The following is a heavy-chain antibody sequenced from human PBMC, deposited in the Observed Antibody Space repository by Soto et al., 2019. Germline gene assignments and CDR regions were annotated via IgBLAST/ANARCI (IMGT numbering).Heavy chain of an antibody. J-gene: IGHJ6*03. CDR2: IYYSGST. CDR1: GGSISSYY. CDR3: ARLNLYYDILTGYYNSPEYYYYYMDV. D-gene: IGHD3-9*01. Sequence: SETLSLTCTVSGGSISSYYWSWIRQPPGKGLEWIGYIYYSGSTNYNPSLKSRVTISVDTSKNQFSLKLSSVTAADTAVYYCARLNLYYDILTGYYNSPEYYYYYMDVWGKGTTVTVSS. V-gene: IGHV4-59*08.